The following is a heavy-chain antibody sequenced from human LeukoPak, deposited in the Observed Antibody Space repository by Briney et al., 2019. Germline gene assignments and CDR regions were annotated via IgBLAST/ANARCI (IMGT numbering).Heavy chain of an antibody. D-gene: IGHD3-10*01. Sequence: ASVKVSCKASGYTFTSYAMHWVRQAPGQRLEWMGWINAGNGNTKYSQKFQGRVTITRDTSASTAYMERSSLRSEDTAVYYCHGSGSPSDAFDIWGQGTMVTVSS. CDR2: INAGNGNT. CDR1: GYTFTSYA. V-gene: IGHV1-3*01. J-gene: IGHJ3*02. CDR3: HGSGSPSDAFDI.